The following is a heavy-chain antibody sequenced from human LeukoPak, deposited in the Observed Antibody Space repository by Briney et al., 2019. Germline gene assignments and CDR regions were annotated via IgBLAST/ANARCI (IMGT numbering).Heavy chain of an antibody. D-gene: IGHD6-6*01. Sequence: SETLSLTCTVSGGSISSYYWSWIRQPAGKGLEWIGRIYTSGSTNYNPSLKSRVTMSVDTSKNQFSLKLSSVTAADTAVYYCARLSGEYSSSSLDYYYYYYMDVWGKGTTVTVSS. J-gene: IGHJ6*03. V-gene: IGHV4-4*07. CDR1: GGSISSYY. CDR2: IYTSGST. CDR3: ARLSGEYSSSSLDYYYYYYMDV.